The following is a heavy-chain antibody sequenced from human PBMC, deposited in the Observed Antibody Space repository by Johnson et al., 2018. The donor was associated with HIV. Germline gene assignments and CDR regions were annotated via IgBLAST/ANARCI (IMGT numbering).Heavy chain of an antibody. CDR2: ISYDGSNK. D-gene: IGHD5-18*01. J-gene: IGHJ3*02. CDR3: AKDLVDTAMDDAFDI. CDR1: GFTFSSYG. Sequence: VQLVESGGGVVQPGRSLRLSCAASGFTFSSYGMYWVRQAPGKGLEWVAVISYDGSNKYYADSVKGRFTISRDNSKNTLYLQMNSLRAEDTAVYYCAKDLVDTAMDDAFDIWGQGTMVTVSS. V-gene: IGHV3-30*18.